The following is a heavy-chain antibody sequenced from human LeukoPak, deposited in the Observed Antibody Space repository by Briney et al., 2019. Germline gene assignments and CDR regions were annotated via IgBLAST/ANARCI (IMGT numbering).Heavy chain of an antibody. D-gene: IGHD4-17*01. CDR3: ARSVTKYLDY. J-gene: IGHJ4*02. Sequence: PGGSLRLSCAASGFTFSSYEMNWVRQAPGKGLEWVSYISSSGSTIYYADSVKGRFTISRDNAKNSLYLQMNSLRAEDTAVYYCARSVTKYLDYWGQGTLVTVSS. V-gene: IGHV3-48*03. CDR1: GFTFSSYE. CDR2: ISSSGSTI.